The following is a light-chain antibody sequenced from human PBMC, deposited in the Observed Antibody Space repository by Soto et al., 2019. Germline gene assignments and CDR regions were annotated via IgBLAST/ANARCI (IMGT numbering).Light chain of an antibody. V-gene: IGLV2-8*01. Sequence: QSALTQPPAASGSPGQFVTISCTGASRDVGGYNYVSWYQQHPGKAPKLIIYEVHKRPSGVTDRFSGSKSGNTASLTVSGLQAEDEADYYCTSYAGGNNVVFGGGTEVTVL. CDR3: TSYAGGNNVV. J-gene: IGLJ2*01. CDR2: EVH. CDR1: SRDVGGYNY.